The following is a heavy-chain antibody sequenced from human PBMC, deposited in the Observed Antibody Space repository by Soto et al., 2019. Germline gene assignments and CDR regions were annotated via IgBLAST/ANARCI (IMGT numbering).Heavy chain of an antibody. D-gene: IGHD6-19*01. CDR3: AYTEQWLGPTV. J-gene: IGHJ4*02. CDR2: IYWNDDN. V-gene: IGHV2-5*01. Sequence: QITLKESGPTLVKPTQTLTLTCTFSGFSLSTRELGVAWICQTPGKALEWLALIYWNDDNRYSPSLKTRLTITNDTSKNQVVLTMTNMDPVDTATYSCAYTEQWLGPTVGGQGTLVTVSS. CDR1: GFSLSTRELG.